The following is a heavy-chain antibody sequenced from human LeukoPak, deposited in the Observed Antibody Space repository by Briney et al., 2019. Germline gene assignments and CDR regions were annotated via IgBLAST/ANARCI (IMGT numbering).Heavy chain of an antibody. CDR1: GFTFSSYA. CDR2: ISYDGSNK. CDR3: ARDWLGVNWGYCDY. D-gene: IGHD7-27*01. Sequence: GGSLRLSCAASGFTFSSYAMHWVRQAPGKGLEWVAVISYDGSNKYYADSVKGRFTISRDNSKNTLYLQMNSLRAEDTALYYCARDWLGVNWGYCDYWGQGTLVTVSS. V-gene: IGHV3-30*01. J-gene: IGHJ4*02.